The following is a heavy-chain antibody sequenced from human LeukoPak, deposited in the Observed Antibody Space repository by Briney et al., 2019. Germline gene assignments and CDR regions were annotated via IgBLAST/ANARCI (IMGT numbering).Heavy chain of an antibody. J-gene: IGHJ4*02. V-gene: IGHV1-2*02. CDR3: ARWLGVLDFDGRYFDY. Sequence: ASVKVSCKASGYTFTGYYMHWVRQAPGQGLEWMGWINPNSGGTNYAQKFQGRVTMTRDTSNSTAYMELSRLRSDDTAVYYCARWLGVLDFDGRYFDYWGQGTLVTVSS. CDR1: GYTFTGYY. CDR2: INPNSGGT. D-gene: IGHD3-10*01.